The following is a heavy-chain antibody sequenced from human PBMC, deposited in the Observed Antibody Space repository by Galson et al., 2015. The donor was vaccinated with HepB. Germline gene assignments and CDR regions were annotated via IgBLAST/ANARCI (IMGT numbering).Heavy chain of an antibody. CDR1: GGSISSYY. CDR3: ARGGREDFDWLYLIGQGHYYYYGMDV. V-gene: IGHV4-59*01. Sequence: ETLSLTCTVSGGSISSYYWSWIRQPPGKGLEWIGYIYYSGSTNYNPSLKSRVTISVDTSKNQFSLKLSSVTAADTAVYYCARGGREDFDWLYLIGQGHYYYYGMDVWGQGTTVTVSS. CDR2: IYYSGST. D-gene: IGHD3-9*01. J-gene: IGHJ6*02.